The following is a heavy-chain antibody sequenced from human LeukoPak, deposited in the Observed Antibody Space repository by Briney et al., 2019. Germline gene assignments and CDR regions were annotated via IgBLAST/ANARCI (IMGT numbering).Heavy chain of an antibody. D-gene: IGHD3-16*01. CDR2: INWNSDSI. Sequence: GGSLRLSCAVSGFTFDDYAMHWVRQVPGKGLEWVSGINWNSDSIGYADSVKGRFTISRDNAKNSLYLQMNSLRAEDTAMYYCARNGGIRLLSDAFDIWGQGTMVTVFS. J-gene: IGHJ3*02. CDR1: GFTFDDYA. CDR3: ARNGGIRLLSDAFDI. V-gene: IGHV3-9*01.